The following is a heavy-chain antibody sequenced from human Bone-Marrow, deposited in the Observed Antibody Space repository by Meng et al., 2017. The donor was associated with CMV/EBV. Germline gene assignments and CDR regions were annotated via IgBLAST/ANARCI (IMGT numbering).Heavy chain of an antibody. CDR1: GGTFSSYA. V-gene: IGHV1-2*02. CDR2: INPNSGGT. J-gene: IGHJ6*01. Sequence: ASVKVSCKASGGTFSSYAISWVRQAPGQGLEWMGWINPNSGGTNYAQKFQGRVTMTRDTSISTAYMELSRLRSDDTAVYYCARKGYCSSTSCYYGMDVWGQGTTVTVYS. D-gene: IGHD2-2*01. CDR3: ARKGYCSSTSCYYGMDV.